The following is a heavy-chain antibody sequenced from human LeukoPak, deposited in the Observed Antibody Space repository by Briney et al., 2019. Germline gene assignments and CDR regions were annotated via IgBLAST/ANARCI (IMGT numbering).Heavy chain of an antibody. J-gene: IGHJ3*02. CDR2: IYYSGST. CDR1: GGSISSGDYY. V-gene: IGHV4-30-4*01. Sequence: SQTLSLTCTVSGGSISSGDYYWSWIRQPPGEGLEWIGYIYYSGSTYYNPSLKSRVTISVDTSKNQFSLKLSSVTAADTAVYYCARDPSKYCSGGSCYSGDAFDIWGQGTMVTVSS. D-gene: IGHD2-15*01. CDR3: ARDPSKYCSGGSCYSGDAFDI.